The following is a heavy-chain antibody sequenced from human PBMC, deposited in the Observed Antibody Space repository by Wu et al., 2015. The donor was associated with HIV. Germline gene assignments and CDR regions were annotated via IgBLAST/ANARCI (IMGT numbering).Heavy chain of an antibody. J-gene: IGHJ4*02. CDR2: INPNSGVT. CDR3: ARWYSRCSGGNCYHDLKY. D-gene: IGHD2-15*01. CDR1: GYSFTDYY. Sequence: QVQLVQSGAEVKKPGASVKVSCKASGYSFTDYYMHWVRQAPGQGLEWMGWINPNSGVTNYAQKFQGRVTMTTDTSISTAYMELSRLRSDDTAVYYCARWYSRCSGGNCYHDLKYWGQGTLVTVSS. V-gene: IGHV1-2*02.